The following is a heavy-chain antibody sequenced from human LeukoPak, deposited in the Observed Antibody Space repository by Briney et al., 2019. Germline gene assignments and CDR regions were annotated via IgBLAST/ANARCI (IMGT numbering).Heavy chain of an antibody. Sequence: PGGSLRLSCAASGFTVSSNYMSWVRQAPGKGLEWVSVIYGGGSTFYADSVKGRLTISRDNSKNTLYLQMNSLRAEDTAVYYCASRPTLGYCSGGSCSDGPDYWGQGTLVTVSA. V-gene: IGHV3-66*01. CDR3: ASRPTLGYCSGGSCSDGPDY. D-gene: IGHD2-15*01. CDR1: GFTVSSNY. J-gene: IGHJ4*02. CDR2: IYGGGST.